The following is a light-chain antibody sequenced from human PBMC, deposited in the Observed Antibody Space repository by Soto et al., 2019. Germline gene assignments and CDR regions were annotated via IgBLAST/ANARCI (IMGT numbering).Light chain of an antibody. V-gene: IGKV3-20*01. J-gene: IGKJ5*01. CDR1: QSVSSSY. Sequence: EIVLTQSPGTLSLSPGERATLSCRASQSVSSSYLAWYQQNPGQAPSLLIYDASRRPTGIPGRFSGSGSGTGFTLTISRLEPEDFAVYYCQQYGSSPITFGQGTRLEIK. CDR3: QQYGSSPIT. CDR2: DAS.